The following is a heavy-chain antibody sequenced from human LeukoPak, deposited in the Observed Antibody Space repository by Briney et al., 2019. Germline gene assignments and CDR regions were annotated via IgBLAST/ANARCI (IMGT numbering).Heavy chain of an antibody. J-gene: IGHJ4*02. V-gene: IGHV3-33*01. CDR3: AREGYSSSWYHPYFDY. D-gene: IGHD6-13*01. CDR1: GFTFSSYG. Sequence: AGGSLRLSCAASGFTFSSYGMHWVRQAPGRGLEWVAVIWYDGSNKYYADSVKGRFTISRDNSKNTLYLQMNSLRAEDTAVYYCAREGYSSSWYHPYFDYWGQGTLVTVSS. CDR2: IWYDGSNK.